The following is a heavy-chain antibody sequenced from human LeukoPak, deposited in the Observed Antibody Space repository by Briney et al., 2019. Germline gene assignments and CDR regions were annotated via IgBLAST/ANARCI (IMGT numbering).Heavy chain of an antibody. Sequence: PGGSLRLSCAASGFTFSSYGMHWVRQAPGKGLEWVAVISYDGSNKYYADSVKGRFTISRDNSKNTLYLQMNSLRAEDTAVYYCAKGWGLHYDILTGYGDYWGQGTLVTVSS. CDR1: GFTFSSYG. CDR2: ISYDGSNK. D-gene: IGHD3-9*01. J-gene: IGHJ4*02. V-gene: IGHV3-30*18. CDR3: AKGWGLHYDILTGYGDY.